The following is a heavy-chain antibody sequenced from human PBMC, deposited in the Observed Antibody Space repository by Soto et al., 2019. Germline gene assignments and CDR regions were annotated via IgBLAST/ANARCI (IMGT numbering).Heavy chain of an antibody. V-gene: IGHV1-8*01. J-gene: IGHJ6*03. CDR2: MNPNSGNT. D-gene: IGHD2-21*01. Sequence: ASVKVSCKASGYTFTSYDINWVRQATGQGLEWMGWMNPNSGNTGYAQKFQGRVTMTRNTSISSAYMELSSLRSEDTAVYYCARAHRVVNYYYYYMDVWGKGTTVTVSS. CDR1: GYTFTSYD. CDR3: ARAHRVVNYYYYYMDV.